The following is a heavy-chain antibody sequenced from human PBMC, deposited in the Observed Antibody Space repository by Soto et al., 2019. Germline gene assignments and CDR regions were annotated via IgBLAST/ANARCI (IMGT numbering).Heavy chain of an antibody. D-gene: IGHD2-2*01. CDR3: ARSQGSSTSLAIYYYYYYGMDV. J-gene: IGHJ6*02. V-gene: IGHV1-69*01. CDR1: GGTFSSYA. CDR2: IIPIPGTA. Sequence: QVQLVESGAGVKKPGSSVKVSCKASGGTFSSYAISWVRQAPGQGLEWMGGIIPIPGTANYAQKFQGRVTITADESTSTAYMELSSLRSEDTAVYYCARSQGSSTSLAIYYYYYYGMDVWGQGTTVTVSS.